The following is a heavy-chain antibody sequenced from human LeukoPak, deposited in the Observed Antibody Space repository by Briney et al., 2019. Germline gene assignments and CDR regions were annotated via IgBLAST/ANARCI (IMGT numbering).Heavy chain of an antibody. V-gene: IGHV3-30-3*01. CDR3: ASPKEGY. CDR2: IASDGSHT. Sequence: GRSLRLSCAASGFTFSTYFMHWVRQAPGKGLEWVADIASDGSHTFYVESVKGRFTISRDNSKNTLYLQMSSLRAEDTAVYYCASPKEGYWGQGTLVTVSS. CDR1: GFTFSTYF. J-gene: IGHJ4*02.